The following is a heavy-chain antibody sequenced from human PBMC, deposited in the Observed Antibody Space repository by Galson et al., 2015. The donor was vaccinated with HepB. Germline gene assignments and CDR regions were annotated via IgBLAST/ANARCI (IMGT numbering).Heavy chain of an antibody. CDR3: ARAGGTAVAGDYYFDY. V-gene: IGHV3-53*01. J-gene: IGHJ4*02. Sequence: SLRLSCAAAGFTVSSNYMSWVRQAPGEGLEWVAGIYSGGSTYYADSVKGRFTISRANSKNTLYLQMNSLRAEDTAVYYCARAGGTAVAGDYYFDYWGQGTLVTVSS. CDR1: GFTVSSNY. CDR2: IYSGGST. D-gene: IGHD6-19*01.